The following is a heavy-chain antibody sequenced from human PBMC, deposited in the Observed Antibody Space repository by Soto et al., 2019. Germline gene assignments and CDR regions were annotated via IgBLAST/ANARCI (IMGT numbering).Heavy chain of an antibody. D-gene: IGHD3-22*01. CDR3: ASHYDSGGYYYRGLDY. CDR2: IIPIFGTA. CDR1: GGTFNSYA. Sequence: QVQLVQSGAEVKKPGSSVKVSCKASGGTFNSYAISWVRQAPGQGLEWIGGIIPIFGTADYAQKFQGRVTITAVESTSTAYMELSSLRSEDTAVYYCASHYDSGGYYYRGLDYWGQGTLVTVSS. J-gene: IGHJ4*02. V-gene: IGHV1-69*12.